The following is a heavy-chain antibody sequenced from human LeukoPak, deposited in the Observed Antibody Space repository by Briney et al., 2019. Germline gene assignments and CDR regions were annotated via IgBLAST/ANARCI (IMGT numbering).Heavy chain of an antibody. D-gene: IGHD3-10*01. J-gene: IGHJ4*02. V-gene: IGHV3-53*01. CDR1: GFTVSGNY. CDR3: AGARGYYGSGTSSYEYYFDY. CDR2: IYSGGST. Sequence: GGSLRLSCAVSGFTVSGNYMSWVRQAPGKGLEWVSLIYSGGSTYYADSVKGRFTISRDNSKNTLYLQMNSLRAEDTAVYYCAGARGYYGSGTSSYEYYFDYWGQGTLVTVSS.